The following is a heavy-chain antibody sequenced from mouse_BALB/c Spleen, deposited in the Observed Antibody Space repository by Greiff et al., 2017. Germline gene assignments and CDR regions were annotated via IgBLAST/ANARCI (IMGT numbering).Heavy chain of an antibody. J-gene: IGHJ4*01. V-gene: IGHV5-6-5*01. Sequence: DVHLVESGGGLVKPGGSLKLSCAASGFTFSSYAMSWVRQTPEKRLEWVASISSGGSTYYPDSVKGRFTISRDNARNVLYLQMSSLRSEDTAMYYCARGYYGSFYAMDYWGQGTSVTVSS. CDR2: ISSGGST. CDR3: ARGYYGSFYAMDY. D-gene: IGHD1-1*01. CDR1: GFTFSSYA.